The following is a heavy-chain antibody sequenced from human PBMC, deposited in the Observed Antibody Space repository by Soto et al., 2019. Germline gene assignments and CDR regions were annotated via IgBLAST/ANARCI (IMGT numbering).Heavy chain of an antibody. J-gene: IGHJ5*02. V-gene: IGHV4-4*07. CDR3: VRDGTKTLRDGFDP. D-gene: IGHD1-1*01. CDR1: GASISGFY. Sequence: PSETLSLTCTVSGASISGFYWSWIRKPAGKGLEWIGRIYATGTTDYNPSLKSRFMMAVDTSKKQLSLKLRSVTAANTAVYYCVRDGTKTLRDGFDPWGQGISVTVSS. CDR2: IYATGTT.